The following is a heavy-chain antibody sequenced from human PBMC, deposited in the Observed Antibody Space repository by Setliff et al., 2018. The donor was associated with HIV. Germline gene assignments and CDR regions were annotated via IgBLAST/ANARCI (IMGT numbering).Heavy chain of an antibody. D-gene: IGHD2-2*01. CDR1: GHTFTNID. Sequence: GASVKVSCKASGHTFTNIDIHWVRRATGQGLEWMGWMNPNTGVAGYALKFQARVTMTRKTSISTAYMELRSLRSDDTAVYYCARGYCSSTSCYGIYYFDNWGQGTPVTVSS. CDR3: ARGYCSSTSCYGIYYFDN. CDR2: MNPNTGVA. J-gene: IGHJ4*02. V-gene: IGHV1-8*01.